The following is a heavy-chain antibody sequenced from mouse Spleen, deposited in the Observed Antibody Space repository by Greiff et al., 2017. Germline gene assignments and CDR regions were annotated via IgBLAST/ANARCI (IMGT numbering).Heavy chain of an antibody. CDR3: ARNSGYYGSSYLAWFAY. J-gene: IGHJ3*01. CDR2: IWSGGSA. CDR1: GFSLTSYG. Sequence: VQLVESGPGLVQPSQSLSITCTVSGFSLTSYGVHWVRQSPGKGLEWLGVIWSGGSADYNAAFISRLSISKDNSKSQVFFKMNSLQADDTAIYYCARNSGYYGSSYLAWFAYWGQGTLVTVSA. D-gene: IGHD1-1*01. V-gene: IGHV2-4-1*01.